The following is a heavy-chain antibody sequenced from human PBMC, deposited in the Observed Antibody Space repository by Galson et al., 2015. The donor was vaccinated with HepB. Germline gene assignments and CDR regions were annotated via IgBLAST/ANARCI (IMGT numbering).Heavy chain of an antibody. CDR1: GFTFNTYT. D-gene: IGHD1-26*01. V-gene: IGHV3-30-3*01. Sequence: SLRLSCATSGFTFNTYTMHWVRQAPGKGLEWLATISSLGDIEYYADSVKGRFTNSRDNAKNILYLQVNSLRTDDTALYYCARDAMGRGSGKFSAFDYWGQETLITFS. CDR2: ISSLGDIE. J-gene: IGHJ4*02. CDR3: ARDAMGRGSGKFSAFDY.